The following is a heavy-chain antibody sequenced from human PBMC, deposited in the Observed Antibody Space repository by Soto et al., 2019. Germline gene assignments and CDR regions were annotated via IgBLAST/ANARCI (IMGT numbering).Heavy chain of an antibody. J-gene: IGHJ6*02. CDR1: GFTFSNYG. D-gene: IGHD2-2*01. CDR2: ISYDGSNK. Sequence: AGSLRLSCAASGFTFSNYGLYWVRLAPGKGLERVAVISYDGSNKYCADSVKGRFTISRDNSKNTLYLQMNSLRAEDTAVYYCAKAVGYCSSNSCREYFCYYGIDVWGQGTTVTVSS. V-gene: IGHV3-30*18. CDR3: AKAVGYCSSNSCREYFCYYGIDV.